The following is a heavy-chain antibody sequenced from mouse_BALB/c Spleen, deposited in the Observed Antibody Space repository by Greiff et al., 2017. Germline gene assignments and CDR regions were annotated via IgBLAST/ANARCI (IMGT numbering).Heavy chain of an antibody. D-gene: IGHD2-4*01. V-gene: IGHV1S135*01. CDR3: ARKGDYGLYYYAMDY. CDR2: IDPYNGGT. J-gene: IGHJ4*01. CDR1: GYAFTSYN. Sequence: EVKLQESGPELVKPGASVKVSCKASGYAFTSYNMYWVKQSHGKSLEWIGYIDPYNGGTSYNQKFKGKATLTVDKSSSTAYMHLNSLTSEDSAVYYCARKGDYGLYYYAMDYWGQGTSVTVSS.